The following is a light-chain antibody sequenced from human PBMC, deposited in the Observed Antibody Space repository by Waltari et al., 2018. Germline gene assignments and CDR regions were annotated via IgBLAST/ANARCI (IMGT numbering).Light chain of an antibody. CDR2: DAS. J-gene: IGKJ1*01. CDR1: QSISSH. CDR3: QHRSDWPWT. Sequence: EIVLTHSPATLSRSPGERATLPCRASQSISSHLAWYQQKPGQAPRLLVFDASNRATGIPARFSGAGSGRDFTLSITTLEPEDFAVYYCQHRSDWPWTFGQGTKVEFK. V-gene: IGKV3-11*02.